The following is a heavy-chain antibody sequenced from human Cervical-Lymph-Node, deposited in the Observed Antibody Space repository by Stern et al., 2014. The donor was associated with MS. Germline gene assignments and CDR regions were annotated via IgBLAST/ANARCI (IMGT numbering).Heavy chain of an antibody. V-gene: IGHV1-24*01. J-gene: IGHJ4*02. CDR3: ATDYNY. D-gene: IGHD3-10*01. CDR2: FDPEDGET. CDR1: GSTLTDFF. Sequence: QDQLVQSGAEVKKPGASVKVSCKVSGSTLTDFFMHWVRQPPGKGLEWMGGFDPEDGETIYAQNFQGRVTMTEDTSTDTAYMELSSLRSDDTAVYYCATDYNYWGQGTLVTVSS.